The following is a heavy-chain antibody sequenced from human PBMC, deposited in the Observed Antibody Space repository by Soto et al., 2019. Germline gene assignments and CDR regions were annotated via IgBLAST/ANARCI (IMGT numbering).Heavy chain of an antibody. CDR2: INPNSGGT. Sequence: QVQLVQSGAEVKKPGASVKVSCKASGYTFTGYYMHWVRQAPGQGLEWMGWINPNSGGTNYAQKFQGWVTMTRDTSISTAYMELSRLRSDDTAVYYCARSPGGVVTAMYYFDYWGQGTLVNVSS. CDR1: GYTFTGYY. D-gene: IGHD2-21*02. J-gene: IGHJ4*02. CDR3: ARSPGGVVTAMYYFDY. V-gene: IGHV1-2*04.